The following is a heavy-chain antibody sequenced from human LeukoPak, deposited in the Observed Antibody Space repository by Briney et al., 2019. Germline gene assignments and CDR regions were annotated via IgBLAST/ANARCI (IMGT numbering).Heavy chain of an antibody. V-gene: IGHV3-33*01. CDR1: GFTFSSYG. CDR2: IWYDGSNK. CDR3: ARAPKTCSGGSCYRPLPHYYYYGMDV. J-gene: IGHJ6*02. D-gene: IGHD2-15*01. Sequence: GGSLRLSCAASGFTFSSYGMHWVRQAPGKGLEWVAVIWYDGSNKYYADSVKGRFTISRDNSKNTLYLQMNSLRAEDTAVYYCARAPKTCSGGSCYRPLPHYYYYGMDVWGQGTTVTVSS.